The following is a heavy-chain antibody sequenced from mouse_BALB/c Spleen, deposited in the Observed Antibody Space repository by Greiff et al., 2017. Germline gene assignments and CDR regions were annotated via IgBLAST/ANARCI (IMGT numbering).Heavy chain of an antibody. D-gene: IGHD1-1*01. Sequence: VQPPQSGAELVRPGTSVKVSRKASGYAFTNYLIEWVKQRPGQGLEWIGVINPGSGGTNYNEKFKGKATLTADKSSSTAYMQLSSLTSDDSAVYFCARWDGSLDYWGQGTTLTVSS. V-gene: IGHV1-54*01. J-gene: IGHJ2*01. CDR2: INPGSGGT. CDR3: ARWDGSLDY. CDR1: GYAFTNYL.